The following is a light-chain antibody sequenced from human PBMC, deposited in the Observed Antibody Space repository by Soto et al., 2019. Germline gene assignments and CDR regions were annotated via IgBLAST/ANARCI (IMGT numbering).Light chain of an antibody. J-gene: IGKJ4*01. CDR2: GAS. V-gene: IGKV3-20*01. Sequence: PGERATLSCRASQSVSSSYLAGYQQKPGQAPRLLIYGASSRATGIPDRFSGSGSGTDFTLTISRLEPEDFAVYYCQQYGSSPLTFGGGTKVEIK. CDR3: QQYGSSPLT. CDR1: QSVSSSY.